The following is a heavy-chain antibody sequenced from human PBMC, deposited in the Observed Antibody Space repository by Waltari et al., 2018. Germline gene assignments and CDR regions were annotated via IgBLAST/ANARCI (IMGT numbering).Heavy chain of an antibody. CDR2: IHSGGNT. D-gene: IGHD4-17*01. Sequence: VQLVESGGGLLQRGGSLRLSCEASGFDVSSSYMNWVRQAPGKGLEWVSGIHSGGNTYYADSVKGRFTISRDNSKNTLYLQMNSLRAEDTAVYYCAKDRSYGHSLANWGQGTLVTVSS. J-gene: IGHJ4*02. CDR1: GFDVSSSY. V-gene: IGHV3-53*01. CDR3: AKDRSYGHSLAN.